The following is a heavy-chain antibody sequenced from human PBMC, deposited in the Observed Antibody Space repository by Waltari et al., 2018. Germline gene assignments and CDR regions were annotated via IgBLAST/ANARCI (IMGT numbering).Heavy chain of an antibody. CDR3: ARSLYDFWSVLHAFDI. D-gene: IGHD3-3*01. CDR2: IYSGGST. J-gene: IGHJ3*02. V-gene: IGHV3-53*02. Sequence: EVQLVETGGGLIQPGGSLRLSCAASGFTVSSNYMSWVRQAPGKGLEWVSVIYSGGSTYYADSVKGRFTISRDNSKNTLYLQMNILRAEDTAVYYCARSLYDFWSVLHAFDIWGQGTMVTVSS. CDR1: GFTVSSNY.